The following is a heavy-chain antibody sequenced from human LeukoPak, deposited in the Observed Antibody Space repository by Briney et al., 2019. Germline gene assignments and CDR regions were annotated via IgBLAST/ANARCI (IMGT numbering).Heavy chain of an antibody. J-gene: IGHJ4*02. CDR3: ARHREMATITWTRTWFDY. D-gene: IGHD5-24*01. CDR2: ISYSGST. V-gene: IGHV4-59*08. Sequence: SETLSLTCTVSGGSISSHYWSWIRQPPGKGLEWIGYISYSGSTNYNPSLKSRVTISVDTSKNQFSLQLGSVTAADTALYYCARHREMATITWTRTWFDYWGQGTLVTVSS. CDR1: GGSISSHY.